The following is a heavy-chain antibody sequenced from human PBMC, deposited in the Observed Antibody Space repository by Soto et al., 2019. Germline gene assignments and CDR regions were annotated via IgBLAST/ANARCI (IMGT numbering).Heavy chain of an antibody. CDR1: GYSFTSYW. D-gene: IGHD6-13*01. V-gene: IGHV5-51*01. CDR3: ARTAAAGKYYYGMDV. Sequence: EVQLVQSGAEVKKPGESLKISCKGSGYSFTSYWIGWVRQMPGKGLEWMGIIYPGDSDTRYSPSFQGQVTISADKSISTAYLQWSSLKASDTATYYCARTAAAGKYYYGMDVWGQGTTVTVSS. J-gene: IGHJ6*02. CDR2: IYPGDSDT.